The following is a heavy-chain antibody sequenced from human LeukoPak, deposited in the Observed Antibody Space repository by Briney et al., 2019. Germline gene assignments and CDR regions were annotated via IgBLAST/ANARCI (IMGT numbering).Heavy chain of an antibody. Sequence: SETLSLTCTVSGGSISSSSYYWGWIRQPPGKGLEWIGSIYYSGSTYYNPSLKSRVTISVDTSKNQFSLKLSSVTAADTAVYYCARCKDTAIPAGRKNYMDVWGKGTTVTVSS. J-gene: IGHJ6*03. CDR3: ARCKDTAIPAGRKNYMDV. D-gene: IGHD5-18*01. CDR1: GGSISSSSYY. CDR2: IYYSGST. V-gene: IGHV4-39*07.